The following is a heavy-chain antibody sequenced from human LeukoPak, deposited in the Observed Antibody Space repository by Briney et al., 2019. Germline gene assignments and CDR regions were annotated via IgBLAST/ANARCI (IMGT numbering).Heavy chain of an antibody. V-gene: IGHV4-59*01. Sequence: SETLSLTCTVSGGSISSYYWSWIRQPPGKGLEWIGYIYYSGSTNYNPSLKSRVTISVDTSKNQFSPKLSSVTAADTAVYYCARDHVLLWFGESLPYYYYYGMDVWGQGTTVTVSS. CDR3: ARDHVLLWFGESLPYYYYYGMDV. D-gene: IGHD3-10*01. CDR1: GGSISSYY. J-gene: IGHJ6*02. CDR2: IYYSGST.